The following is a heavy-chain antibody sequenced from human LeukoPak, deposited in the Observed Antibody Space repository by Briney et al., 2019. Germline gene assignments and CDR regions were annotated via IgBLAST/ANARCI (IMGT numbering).Heavy chain of an antibody. CDR1: GVSISSSSYY. V-gene: IGHV4-61*02. D-gene: IGHD3-22*01. CDR3: ARGTYYYDSSGYYYLGYFDY. Sequence: SETLSLTCTVSGVSISSSSYYWSWIRQPAGKGLEWIGCIYTSGSTNYNPSLKSRVTMSVDTSKNQFSLKLSSVTAADTAVYYCARGTYYYDSSGYYYLGYFDYWGQGTLVTVSS. CDR2: IYTSGST. J-gene: IGHJ4*02.